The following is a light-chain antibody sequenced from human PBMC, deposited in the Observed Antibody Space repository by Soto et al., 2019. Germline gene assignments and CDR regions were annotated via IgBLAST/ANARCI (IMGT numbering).Light chain of an antibody. J-gene: IGLJ1*01. V-gene: IGLV2-8*01. CDR1: SSDVGGYDY. Sequence: QSVLTQPPSASGSPGQSVTISCTGTSSDVGGYDYVSWYQQHPGKAPKLMIYEVTIRPSGVSDGFSGSKSGNTASLTVSALQVEDEADYYCSSYTGGNPSYVFGPGTKLTVL. CDR2: EVT. CDR3: SSYTGGNPSYV.